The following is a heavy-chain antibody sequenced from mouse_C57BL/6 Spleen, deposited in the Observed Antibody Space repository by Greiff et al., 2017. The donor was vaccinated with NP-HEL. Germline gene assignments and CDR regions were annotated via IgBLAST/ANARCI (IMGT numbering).Heavy chain of an antibody. D-gene: IGHD2-5*01. V-gene: IGHV1-26*01. CDR2: INPNNGGT. CDR3: ARSGYSNVYYAMDY. CDR1: GYTFTDYY. J-gene: IGHJ4*01. Sequence: EVQLQQSGPELVKPGASVKISCKASGYTFTDYYMNWVKQSHGKSLEWIGDINPNNGGTSYNQKFKGKATLTVDKSSSTAYMELRSLTSEDSAVYYCARSGYSNVYYAMDYWGQGTSVTVSS.